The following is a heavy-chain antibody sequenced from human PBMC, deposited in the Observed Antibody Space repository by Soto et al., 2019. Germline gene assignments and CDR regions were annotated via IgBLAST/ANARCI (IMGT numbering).Heavy chain of an antibody. CDR3: CTISHYSDTSGYYYYYGMDV. Sequence: EVQLVESGGGLVKPGGSLRLSCSASGLTFSDAWMSWVRQAPGKGLEWVGRIKSKSDGGTTDYNAPVKGRFTISRDASKNTLYLKINSLKAEDTAVYYCCTISHYSDTSGYYYYYGMDVWGQGTTVTVSS. V-gene: IGHV3-15*01. CDR2: IKSKSDGGTT. D-gene: IGHD3-22*01. J-gene: IGHJ6*02. CDR1: GLTFSDAW.